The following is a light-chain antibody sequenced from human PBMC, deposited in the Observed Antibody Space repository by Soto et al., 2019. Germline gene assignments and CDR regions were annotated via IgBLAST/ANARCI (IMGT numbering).Light chain of an antibody. CDR3: QQYYKSPWT. Sequence: DIQMTQSPSTLSASVGDRVTITCRASQSLNSWLAWHQQTPGEAPKVLIYAASSLASGVPSRFSASGSGTEFTLTISSLQHDDFAVYYCQQYYKSPWTFGQGTTVEIK. CDR2: AAS. CDR1: QSLNSW. V-gene: IGKV1-5*01. J-gene: IGKJ1*01.